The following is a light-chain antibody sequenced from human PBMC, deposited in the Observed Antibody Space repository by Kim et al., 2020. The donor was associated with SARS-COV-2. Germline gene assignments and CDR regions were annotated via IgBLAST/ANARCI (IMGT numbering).Light chain of an antibody. V-gene: IGLV7-46*01. CDR3: LLFYSGAGV. CDR1: TGAVTSGHY. Sequence: QAVVTQEPSLTVSPGETVTLTCGPSTGAVTSGHYPYWFQQKPGQAPRTLIYHTTNRHSWTPAHFSGSRLWGKAALTLSGAQPEDEAEYYCLLFYSGAGVFGGGTQLTVL. CDR2: HTT. J-gene: IGLJ2*01.